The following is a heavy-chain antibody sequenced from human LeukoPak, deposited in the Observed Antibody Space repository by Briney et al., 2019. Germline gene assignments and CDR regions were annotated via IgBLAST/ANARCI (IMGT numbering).Heavy chain of an antibody. D-gene: IGHD6-13*01. CDR1: GFTVSSNY. Sequence: PGGSLRLSCAASGFTVSSNYMSWVRQAPGKGLEWVSVIYSGGSTYYADSVKGRFTISRDNSKNTLYLQMNSLRAGDTAVYYCARVLAGPRGIAAAGTYYYGMDVWGQGTTVTVSS. CDR2: IYSGGST. CDR3: ARVLAGPRGIAAAGTYYYGMDV. V-gene: IGHV3-53*01. J-gene: IGHJ6*02.